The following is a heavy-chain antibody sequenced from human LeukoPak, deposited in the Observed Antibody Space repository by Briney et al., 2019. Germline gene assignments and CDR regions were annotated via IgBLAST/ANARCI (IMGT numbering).Heavy chain of an antibody. CDR1: GYTFTSYY. J-gene: IGHJ4*02. D-gene: IGHD1-26*01. CDR2: INPSGGST. Sequence: ASVKVSCKASGYTFTSYYMHWVRQAPGQGLEWMGIINPSGGSTSYAQKFQGRVTMTRDMSTSTVYMELSSLRSEDTAVYYCARGSGYSGSYRYYFDYWGQGTLVTVSS. V-gene: IGHV1-46*01. CDR3: ARGSGYSGSYRYYFDY.